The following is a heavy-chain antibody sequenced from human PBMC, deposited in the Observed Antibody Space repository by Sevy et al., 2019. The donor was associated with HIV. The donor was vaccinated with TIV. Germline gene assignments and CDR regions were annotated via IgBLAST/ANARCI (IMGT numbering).Heavy chain of an antibody. CDR2: LNTDGSKT. CDR3: ARGGCSATSCLDY. CDR1: GFTFSNWW. D-gene: IGHD2-2*01. J-gene: IGHJ4*02. Sequence: GGSLRLSCAASGFTFSNWWMHWVRPAPGKGLVWVSRLNTDGSKTNYADSVKGRFTISRDNTKNTLYLQMNSLRGEDTAVYYCARGGCSATSCLDYWGQGALVTVSS. V-gene: IGHV3-74*01.